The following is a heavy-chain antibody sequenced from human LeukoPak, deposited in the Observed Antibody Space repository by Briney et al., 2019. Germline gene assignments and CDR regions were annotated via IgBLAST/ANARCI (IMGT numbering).Heavy chain of an antibody. V-gene: IGHV1-2*06. D-gene: IGHD6-13*01. CDR1: GYTFTGYY. CDR3: ARPRRGSSWYDY. J-gene: IGHJ4*02. Sequence: GASVKVSCKASGYTFTGYYMHWVRQAPGQGLEWMGRINPNSGGTNYAQKFQGRVTMTRDTSISTAYMELSRLSTDDTAVYYCARPRRGSSWYDYWGQGTLVSVSS. CDR2: INPNSGGT.